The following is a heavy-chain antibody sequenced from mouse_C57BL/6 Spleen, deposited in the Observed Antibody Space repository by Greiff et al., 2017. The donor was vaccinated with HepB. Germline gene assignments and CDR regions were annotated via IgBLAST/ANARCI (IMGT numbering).Heavy chain of an antibody. D-gene: IGHD2-12*01. CDR1: GFSLTSYG. J-gene: IGHJ4*01. V-gene: IGHV2-5*01. CDR2: IWRGGST. Sequence: VMLVESGPGLVQPSQSLSITCTVSGFSLTSYGVHWVRQSPGKGLEWLGVIWRGGSTDYNAAFMSRLSITKDNSKSQVFFKMNSLQADDTAIYYCAKNYEGGQGAMDYWGQGTSVTVSS. CDR3: AKNYEGGQGAMDY.